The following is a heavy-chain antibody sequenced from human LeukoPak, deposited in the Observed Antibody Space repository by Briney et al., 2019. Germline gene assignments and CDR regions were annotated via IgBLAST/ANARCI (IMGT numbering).Heavy chain of an antibody. CDR3: ARARIAAPLLDY. D-gene: IGHD6-13*01. J-gene: IGHJ4*02. Sequence: GGSLRLSCAASGFTLTSYGMNWIRQAPVRGLEWVSSITSSGAVYYADSVKGRFTISRDNAKNSLYLQMNSLRVEDTAIYFCARARIAAPLLDYWGQGTLVTVSS. V-gene: IGHV3-69-1*02. CDR1: GFTLTSYG. CDR2: ITSSGAV.